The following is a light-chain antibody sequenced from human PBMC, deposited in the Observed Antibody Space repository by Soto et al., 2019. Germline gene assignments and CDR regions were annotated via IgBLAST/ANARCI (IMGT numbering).Light chain of an antibody. CDR2: EVT. CDR3: SSYAGNNNYV. CDR1: SGDIGTYNF. V-gene: IGLV2-8*01. J-gene: IGLJ1*01. Sequence: QSVVTQPPSASGSPGQSVTISCTGTSGDIGTYNFVSWYQQHPGKAPKLMIYEVTKWPSGVPDRFSGSKSGNTASLTISGLQGEDEADYYCSSYAGNNNYVFGTGTKVTVL.